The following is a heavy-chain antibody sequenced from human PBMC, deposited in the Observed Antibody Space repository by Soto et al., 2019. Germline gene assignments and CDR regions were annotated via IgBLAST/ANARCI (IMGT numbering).Heavy chain of an antibody. CDR2: IYYSWNT. V-gene: IGHV4-30-4*08. CDR1: GGSVSSGDYY. J-gene: IGHJ5*02. Sequence: QVQLQESGPGLVKPSQTLSLTCTVSGGSVSSGDYYWTWIRQPPGKGLEWIGYIYYSWNTYYNPSLRSRVPLSVDTAQNQFSLKLSSVTAADTAVYYCARGTKGMVRGAAHWFDPWGQGTLVTVSS. D-gene: IGHD3-10*01. CDR3: ARGTKGMVRGAAHWFDP.